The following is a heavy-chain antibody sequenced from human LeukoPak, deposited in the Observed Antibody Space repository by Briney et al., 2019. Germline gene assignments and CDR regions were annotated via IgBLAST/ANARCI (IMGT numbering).Heavy chain of an antibody. J-gene: IGHJ4*02. Sequence: PGGSLRLSCAASGFTFSSHGTNWVRQAPGKGLEWVAVIWYDGSNKYYADSVKGRFTISRDNSKNTLYLQMNSLRDEDTAMYYCARWGDGKRFDYWGQGTLVTVSS. CDR2: IWYDGSNK. V-gene: IGHV3-33*01. CDR1: GFTFSSHG. D-gene: IGHD2-21*02. CDR3: ARWGDGKRFDY.